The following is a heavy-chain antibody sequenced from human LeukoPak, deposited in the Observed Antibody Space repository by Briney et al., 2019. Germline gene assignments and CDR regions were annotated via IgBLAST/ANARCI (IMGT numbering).Heavy chain of an antibody. D-gene: IGHD2-15*01. CDR2: IYHSGST. CDR3: ARSQARYCSGGSCYSIPDY. J-gene: IGHJ4*02. V-gene: IGHV4-4*02. Sequence: SETLSLTCTVSGGSISSSNWWSWVRQPPGKGLEWIGEIYHSGSTNYNPSLRSRVTISVDKSKNQFSLKLSSVTAADTAVYYCARSQARYCSGGSCYSIPDYWGQGTLVTVSS. CDR1: GGSISSSNW.